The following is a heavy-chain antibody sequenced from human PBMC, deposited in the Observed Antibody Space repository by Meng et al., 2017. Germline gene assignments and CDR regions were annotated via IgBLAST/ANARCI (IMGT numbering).Heavy chain of an antibody. CDR2: AYYRSKWYH. CDR1: GDSVSSNSAA. Sequence: QLQQSGPGLVKPSQTLSLICASSGDSVSSNSAAWNWIRQSPSRGLEWLGRAYYRSKWYHDYAESVKSRISIDPDTSKNQFSLQLRSVTPEDSAVYYCARGSYSFDSWGQRTLVTVSS. D-gene: IGHD1-26*01. J-gene: IGHJ4*02. CDR3: ARGSYSFDS. V-gene: IGHV6-1*01.